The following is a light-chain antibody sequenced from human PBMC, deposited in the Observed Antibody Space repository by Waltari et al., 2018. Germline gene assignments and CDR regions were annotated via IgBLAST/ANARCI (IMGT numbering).Light chain of an antibody. V-gene: IGKV3-15*01. Sequence: MVMTQSPASLSGSPGERATPSCRPSQSLSRNLAWYQQTPGPAPRLLFYGASIRATGSPARFSGSGSGTDFTLTINSMQSEDIAVYYCQQYNNWPLLFGQGTKVEIK. CDR1: QSLSRN. J-gene: IGKJ1*01. CDR3: QQYNNWPLL. CDR2: GAS.